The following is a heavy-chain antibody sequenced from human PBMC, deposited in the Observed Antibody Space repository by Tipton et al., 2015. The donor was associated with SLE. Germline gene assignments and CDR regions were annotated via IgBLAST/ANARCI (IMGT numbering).Heavy chain of an antibody. CDR2: IYTSGST. D-gene: IGHD3-10*01. CDR3: ARCSPSRSGSYRILDY. J-gene: IGHJ4*02. Sequence: TLSLTCAVSGGSISSSSYYWGWIRQPPGKGPEWIGRIYTSGSTNYNPSLKSRVTISVDTSKNQFSLKLSSVTAADTAVYFCARCSPSRSGSYRILDYWGQGTLVTVSS. CDR1: GGSISSSSYY. V-gene: IGHV4-61*02.